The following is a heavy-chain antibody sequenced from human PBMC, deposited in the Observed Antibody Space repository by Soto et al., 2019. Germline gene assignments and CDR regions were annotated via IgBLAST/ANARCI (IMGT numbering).Heavy chain of an antibody. Sequence: SETLSLTCTVSGGSISSGGYYWSWIRQHPGKGLEWIGYIYYSGSTYYNPSLKSRVTISVDTSKNQFSLKLSSVTAADTAVYYCARVRISVSVENYDFSLPDYWGQGTLVTVSS. J-gene: IGHJ4*02. CDR3: ARVRISVSVENYDFSLPDY. D-gene: IGHD3-3*01. CDR2: IYYSGST. CDR1: GGSISSGGYY. V-gene: IGHV4-31*03.